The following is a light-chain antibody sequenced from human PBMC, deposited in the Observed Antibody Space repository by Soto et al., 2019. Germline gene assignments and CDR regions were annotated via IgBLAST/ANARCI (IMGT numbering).Light chain of an antibody. J-gene: IGKJ1*01. CDR3: QQYGSWT. V-gene: IGKV3-20*01. Sequence: EIVLTQSPGTLSASPGERATLSCRASQTISSNNLAWYQQKPGQAPSLLIYGTSSRATGIPDRFSGSGSGTDITLTISRLEPEDSAIYYCQQYGSWTFGQGTKVEI. CDR1: QTISSNN. CDR2: GTS.